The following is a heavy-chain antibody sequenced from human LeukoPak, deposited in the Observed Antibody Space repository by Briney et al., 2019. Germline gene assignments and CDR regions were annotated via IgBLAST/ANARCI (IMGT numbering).Heavy chain of an antibody. J-gene: IGHJ4*02. CDR1: GGSISSGSYY. CDR2: IYTSGST. Sequence: PSETLSLTCTVSGGSISSGSYYWSWIRQPAGKGLEWIGRIYTSGSTNYNPSLKSRVTISVDTSKNQFSLKLSSVTAADTAVYYCARESAEYSSSWFGSYWGQGTLVTVSS. D-gene: IGHD6-13*01. CDR3: ARESAEYSSSWFGSY. V-gene: IGHV4-61*02.